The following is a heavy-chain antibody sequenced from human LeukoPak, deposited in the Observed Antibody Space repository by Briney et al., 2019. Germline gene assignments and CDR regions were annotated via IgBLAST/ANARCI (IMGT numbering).Heavy chain of an antibody. CDR1: GGSISSGDYY. CDR2: IYHTGSF. V-gene: IGHV4-30-4*01. J-gene: IGHJ3*02. D-gene: IGHD6-19*01. Sequence: PSQTLSLTCTVSGGSISSGDYYWSWIRQPPGKGLEWIGFIYHTGSFHYNPSLKSRVTISVDTSKNQFSLNLRSVTAADTAVYYCARPHRNIAVAMSGGAFDIWGQGTMVTVSS. CDR3: ARPHRNIAVAMSGGAFDI.